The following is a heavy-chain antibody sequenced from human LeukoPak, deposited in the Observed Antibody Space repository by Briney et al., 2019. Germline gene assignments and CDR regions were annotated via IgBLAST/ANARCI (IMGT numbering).Heavy chain of an antibody. J-gene: IGHJ4*02. V-gene: IGHV1-2*02. Sequence: GSVKDTCQASGYTFIGYYMHWLRQAPGQGLDWMGWINPNSGGTNYAQKFEGRVNMNRDTSISTAYMELSRLRSDDTAVYYCARDRLRSPSIAAYWGQGTLVTVSS. CDR3: ARDRLRSPSIAAY. D-gene: IGHD6-6*01. CDR2: INPNSGGT. CDR1: GYTFIGYY.